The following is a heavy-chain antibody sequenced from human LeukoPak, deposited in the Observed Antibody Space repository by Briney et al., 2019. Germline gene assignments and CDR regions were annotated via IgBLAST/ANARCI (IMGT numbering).Heavy chain of an antibody. CDR3: GRRGVSAVVPAAFDY. CDR2: CLYSGIT. CDR1: GGSIIDNNYY. V-gene: IGHV4-39*01. D-gene: IGHD2-2*01. J-gene: IGHJ4*02. Sequence: PSETLSLTCTVSGGSIIDNNYYWAWIRQPPGKGLEWIGSCLYSGITYYNSSLESRVTISVDTSKNQFSLKLSSVTAADTAVYYCGRRGVSAVVPAAFDYWGQGILVTVSS.